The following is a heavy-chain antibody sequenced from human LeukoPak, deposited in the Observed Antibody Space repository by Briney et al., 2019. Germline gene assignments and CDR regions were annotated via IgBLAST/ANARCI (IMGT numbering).Heavy chain of an antibody. D-gene: IGHD3-10*01. Sequence: GGSLRLSCAASGFTFSSYGMHWVRQAPGKGLEWVAFIRYDGSNKYYADSVKGRFTISRDNAKNSLFLQMNSLKAEDTAVYYCARGLWFGEFGYDYWGQGTLVSVSS. CDR2: IRYDGSNK. CDR1: GFTFSSYG. CDR3: ARGLWFGEFGYDY. J-gene: IGHJ4*02. V-gene: IGHV3-30*02.